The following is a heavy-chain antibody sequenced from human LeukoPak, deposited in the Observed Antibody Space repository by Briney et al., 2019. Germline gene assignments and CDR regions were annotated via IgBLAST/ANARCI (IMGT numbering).Heavy chain of an antibody. CDR3: ARDLGYCSGGSCSSYYYYYYMDV. D-gene: IGHD2-15*01. CDR2: FNPYSGDT. CDR1: GYSFTAYF. Sequence: ASVKVSCKASGYSFTAYFLHWVRQAPGQGLEWMGWFNPYSGDTNYAQKFQGRVTMTRDTSISTAYMELSRLRSDDTAVYYCARDLGYCSGGSCSSYYYYYYMDVWGKGTTVTVSS. J-gene: IGHJ6*03. V-gene: IGHV1-2*02.